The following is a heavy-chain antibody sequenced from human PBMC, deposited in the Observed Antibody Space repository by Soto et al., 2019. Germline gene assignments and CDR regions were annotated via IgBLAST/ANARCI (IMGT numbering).Heavy chain of an antibody. CDR3: ARVGLTDYFDY. J-gene: IGHJ4*02. Sequence: QVQLVESGGGVVQPGRSLRLSCAASGFTFSSYGMHWVRQAPGKGLEWVAVIWYDGSNKYYADSVKGRFTISRDNSKNTLYLQMNSLRAEDTAVYYCARVGLTDYFDYWGQGTLFTVSS. D-gene: IGHD1-26*01. CDR2: IWYDGSNK. CDR1: GFTFSSYG. V-gene: IGHV3-33*01.